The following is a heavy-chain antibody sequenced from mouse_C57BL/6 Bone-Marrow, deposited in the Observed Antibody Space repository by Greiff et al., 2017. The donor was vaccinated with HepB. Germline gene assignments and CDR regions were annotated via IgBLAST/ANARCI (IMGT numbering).Heavy chain of an antibody. CDR1: GYTFTSYW. J-gene: IGHJ2*01. CDR2: IDPSDSYT. Sequence: QVQLQQPGAELVKPGASVKLSCKASGYTFTSYWMQWVKQRPGQGLEWIGEIDPSDSYTNYNQKFKGKATLTVDTSSSTAYMQLSSLTSEDSAVYYCARAYYGSVDYWGEGTTRTVSS. V-gene: IGHV1-50*01. D-gene: IGHD1-1*01. CDR3: ARAYYGSVDY.